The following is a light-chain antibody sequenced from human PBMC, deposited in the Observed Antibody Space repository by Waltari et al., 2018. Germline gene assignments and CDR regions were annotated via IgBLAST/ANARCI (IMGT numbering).Light chain of an antibody. CDR1: QGISSY. CDR3: LQLNSYPRT. J-gene: IGKJ1*01. Sequence: DIHLTQSPSFLSASVGDRVTITCRASQGISSYLAWYQQKPGKAPKLLIYRASSLQSGVPSRFSGSESGTDFTLTISSLQPEDFATYYCLQLNSYPRTFGQGTKVEIK. CDR2: RAS. V-gene: IGKV1-9*01.